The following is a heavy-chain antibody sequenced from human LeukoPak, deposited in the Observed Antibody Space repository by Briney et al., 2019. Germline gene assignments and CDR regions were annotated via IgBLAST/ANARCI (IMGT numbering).Heavy chain of an antibody. D-gene: IGHD3-10*01. V-gene: IGHV3-23*01. CDR3: AKDPMLRGATYDY. CDR2: IGDSGRNT. CDR1: GFTFSRYA. Sequence: GGSLRLSCAASGFTFSRYAMTWVRQAPGKGLEWVSAIGDSGRNTYYADSVRGRFTISRDNSKNTLYLQMNSLRAEDTAIYYCAKDPMLRGATYDYWGQGTLVTVS. J-gene: IGHJ4*02.